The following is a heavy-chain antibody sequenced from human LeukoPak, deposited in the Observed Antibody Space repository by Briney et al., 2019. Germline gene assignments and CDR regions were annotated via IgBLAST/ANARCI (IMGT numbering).Heavy chain of an antibody. V-gene: IGHV4-39*01. D-gene: IGHD5-24*01. CDR2: SYSSGNT. Sequence: PSETLSLTCTVSGGCIGSSSYYWGWIRQPPGKGLEWIGRSYSSGNTYYNPSLKSRLTISVDTSKNQFSLKLSSLTAADTAVYYCARRGGYKSFDYWGQGTLVTVSS. CDR1: GGCIGSSSYY. J-gene: IGHJ4*02. CDR3: ARRGGYKSFDY.